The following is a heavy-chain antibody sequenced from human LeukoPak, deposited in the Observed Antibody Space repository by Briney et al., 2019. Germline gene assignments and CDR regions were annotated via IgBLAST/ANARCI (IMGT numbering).Heavy chain of an antibody. CDR1: GGSITSDTNY. Sequence: SETLSLTCTVSGGSITSDTNYWSWIRQPAGKGLEWIGHISNTGSTNYNPSLKSRVTISIDTSKNQFSLKLSSVTAADTAVYYCARDLFVVTRRDAFDIWGQGTMVTVSS. CDR2: ISNTGST. CDR3: ARDLFVVTRRDAFDI. J-gene: IGHJ3*02. D-gene: IGHD4-23*01. V-gene: IGHV4-61*09.